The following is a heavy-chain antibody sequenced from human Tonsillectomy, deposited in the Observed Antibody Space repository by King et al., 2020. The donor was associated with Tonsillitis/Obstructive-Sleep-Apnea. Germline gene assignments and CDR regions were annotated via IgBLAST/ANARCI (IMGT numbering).Heavy chain of an antibody. Sequence: EVQLQESGGGLVQPGGSLRLSCAASGFTFSSYAMSWVRPAPGKGLEWVSGISGSGDSTYYADSVKGRFTTYRDNSKNTLFLQMNSLRAEDTAVYYCAQDGEPYGSWSYYYRGMDVWGQGTTVTVSS. J-gene: IGHJ6*02. CDR1: GFTFSSYA. CDR3: AQDGEPYGSWSYYYRGMDV. CDR2: ISGSGDST. V-gene: IGHV3-23*01. D-gene: IGHD3-10*01.